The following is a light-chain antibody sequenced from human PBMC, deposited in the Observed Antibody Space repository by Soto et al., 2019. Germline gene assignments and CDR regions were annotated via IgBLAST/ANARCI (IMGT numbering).Light chain of an antibody. J-gene: IGKJ5*01. CDR1: QSISGY. CDR2: DAS. CDR3: QHSYSNFTIT. Sequence: DLQVAQSPSSLSGSVGDRFTISCRASQSISGYLNWYQQKPGKAPKLLXFDASSLQSGVPSRFSGRGSGAEYTLTISSLKTEDFANYFCQHSYSNFTITFGQGTRLEIK. V-gene: IGKV1-39*01.